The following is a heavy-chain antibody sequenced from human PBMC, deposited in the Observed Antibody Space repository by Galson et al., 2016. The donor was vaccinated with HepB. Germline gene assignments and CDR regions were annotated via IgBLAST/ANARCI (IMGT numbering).Heavy chain of an antibody. V-gene: IGHV3-72*01. CDR3: ARGRLYDAFDI. Sequence: SLRLSCAASGFTFSDHFMDWVHQAPGKGLEWVGRSRNKVNSYTTEYAASVNGRFTMSRDDSKNSLYLQMNSLKTEDTAMYYCARGRLYDAFDIWGRGTMVTVSS. CDR1: GFTFSDHF. CDR2: SRNKVNSYTT. J-gene: IGHJ3*02.